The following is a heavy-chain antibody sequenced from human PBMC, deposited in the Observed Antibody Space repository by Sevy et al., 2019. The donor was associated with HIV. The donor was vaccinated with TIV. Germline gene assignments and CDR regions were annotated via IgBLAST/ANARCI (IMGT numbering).Heavy chain of an antibody. CDR3: ARFLCTSYYYYYAMDV. CDR1: GYTFTSYD. D-gene: IGHD2-8*01. CDR2: MNPNSGNT. Sequence: ASVKVSCRASGYTFTSYDINWVRQATGQGLEWMGWMNPNSGNTGYAQKFQGRVTMTRNTSISTADMELSSLRSEDTAVYYCARFLCTSYYYYYAMDVWGEGTTVTVSS. V-gene: IGHV1-8*01. J-gene: IGHJ6*04.